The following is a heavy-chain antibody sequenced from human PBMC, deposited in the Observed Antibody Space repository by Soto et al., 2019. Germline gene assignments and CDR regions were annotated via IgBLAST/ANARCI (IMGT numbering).Heavy chain of an antibody. D-gene: IGHD3-10*01. J-gene: IGHJ5*02. Sequence: QVQLVHSGAEVKKPGSSVKVSCKASGVTFSSYAISWVRQAPGQGLEWMGGIIPIFGTANYAQKFQGRVTTTADESTSTAYMELSSLRSEDMAVYYWATERKAMVRGVMFSWFDPWGQGTLVTVSS. CDR1: GVTFSSYA. CDR3: ATERKAMVRGVMFSWFDP. CDR2: IIPIFGTA. V-gene: IGHV1-69*01.